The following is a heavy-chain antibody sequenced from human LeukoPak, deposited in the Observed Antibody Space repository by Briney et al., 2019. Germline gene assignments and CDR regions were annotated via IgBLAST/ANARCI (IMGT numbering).Heavy chain of an antibody. V-gene: IGHV3-30-3*01. D-gene: IGHD6-19*01. CDR3: ARGDPDSSGWYAAFDI. CDR1: GFTFSSYA. CDR2: ISYDGSNK. J-gene: IGHJ3*02. Sequence: TGRSLRLSCAASGFTFSSYAMHWVRQAPGKGLGWVAVISYDGSNKYYADSVKGRFTISRDNSKNTLYLQMNSLRAEDTAVYYCARGDPDSSGWYAAFDIWGQGTMVTVSS.